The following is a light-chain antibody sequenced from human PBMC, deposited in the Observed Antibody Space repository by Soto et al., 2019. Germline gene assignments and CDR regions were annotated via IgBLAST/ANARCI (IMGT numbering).Light chain of an antibody. CDR1: QSVSSN. CDR2: GAS. Sequence: EIVLTQSPGILSLSPGERATLSCRASQSVSSNLAWYQQKPGQAPRLLIYGASTRATGIPARFSGSGSGTKFTLTISSLQSEDFAVYYCQQYNNWPPWTFGQGTKV. J-gene: IGKJ1*01. CDR3: QQYNNWPPWT. V-gene: IGKV3-15*01.